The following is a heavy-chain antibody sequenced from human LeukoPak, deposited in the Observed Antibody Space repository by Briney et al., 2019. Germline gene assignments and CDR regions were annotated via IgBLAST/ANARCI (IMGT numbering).Heavy chain of an antibody. CDR2: ISPYSGNT. Sequence: ASVKVSCKASGYTFTSYGISWVRQAPGQGLEWRGWISPYSGNTNYAQNLQGRVTITADESTSTAYMELSSLRSEDTAVYYCARVTTSHEKYFDYWGQGTLVTVSS. CDR1: GYTFTSYG. CDR3: ARVTTSHEKYFDY. D-gene: IGHD2-2*01. J-gene: IGHJ4*02. V-gene: IGHV1-18*01.